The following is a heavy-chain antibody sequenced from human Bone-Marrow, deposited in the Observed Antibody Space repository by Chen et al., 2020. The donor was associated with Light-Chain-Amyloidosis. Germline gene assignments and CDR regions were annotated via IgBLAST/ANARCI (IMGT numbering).Heavy chain of an antibody. Sequence: EVQLVESGGGLLQRGGSLRLSCAASGFAFSSYAMSWVRQAPGKGLEWVSPIRGSLSRRYYGDSVKGRLTISRDNSKNALVLQMNSLRAEDTAVYYCAKDISYDDILPGYPADAFDIWGQGTMVTVSS. CDR3: AKDISYDDILPGYPADAFDI. D-gene: IGHD3-9*01. J-gene: IGHJ3*02. V-gene: IGHV3-23*04. CDR2: IRGSLSRR. CDR1: GFAFSSYA.